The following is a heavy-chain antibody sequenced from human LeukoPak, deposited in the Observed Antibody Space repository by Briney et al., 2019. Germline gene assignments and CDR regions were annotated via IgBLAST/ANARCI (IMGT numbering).Heavy chain of an antibody. Sequence: GESLKISCQAFGYSFTAYWINWVRQMPGKGLEWMGRIDPRDSYTNYSPSFQGHVTISSDKSRSTAYLQWSSLKASDTAIYYCARQGTPKWFDPWGQGTLVTVSS. V-gene: IGHV5-10-1*01. D-gene: IGHD2-15*01. CDR3: ARQGTPKWFDP. CDR1: GYSFTAYW. J-gene: IGHJ5*02. CDR2: IDPRDSYT.